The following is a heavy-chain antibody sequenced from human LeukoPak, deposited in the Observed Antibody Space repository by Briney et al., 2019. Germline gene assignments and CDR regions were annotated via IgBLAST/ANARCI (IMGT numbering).Heavy chain of an antibody. D-gene: IGHD3-22*01. CDR2: IRYDGSNQ. CDR1: GFPFSHHD. J-gene: IGHJ4*02. V-gene: IGHV3-30*02. Sequence: GGSLRLSCVVSGFPFSHHDMHWVRQAPGKGLEWVAFIRYDGSNQYYADSVKGRFTISRDNSKNTLYLQMNSLRAEDTAVYYCAKWDTYHDSSGNYFYWGQGTLVTVSS. CDR3: AKWDTYHDSSGNYFY.